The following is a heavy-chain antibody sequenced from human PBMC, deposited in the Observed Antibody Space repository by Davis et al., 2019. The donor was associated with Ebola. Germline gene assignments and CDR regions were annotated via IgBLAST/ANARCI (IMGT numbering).Heavy chain of an antibody. V-gene: IGHV3-7*01. CDR3: ARVRWLQWTYYFDY. Sequence: GGSLRLSCAASGFTFSSYWMSWVRQAPGKGLEWVANIKQDGSEKYYVDSVKGRFTISRDNAKNSLYLQMNSLRAEDTAVYYCARVRWLQWTYYFDYWGQGTLVTVSS. CDR1: GFTFSSYW. D-gene: IGHD5-24*01. CDR2: IKQDGSEK. J-gene: IGHJ4*02.